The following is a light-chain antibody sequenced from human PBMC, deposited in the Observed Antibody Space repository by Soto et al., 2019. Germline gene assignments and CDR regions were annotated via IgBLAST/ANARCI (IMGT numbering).Light chain of an antibody. CDR3: AAWDDSLNAYV. CDR1: DSNIGPNT. J-gene: IGLJ1*01. CDR2: NND. Sequence: QSVLTQPPSASGTPGQRDTISRSGGDSNIGPNTVNWYRQVPGTAPKLLIHNNDQRPSGVPDRISGSKSGTSASLAISGLHSDDEADYYCAAWDDSLNAYVFGIGTKVTVL. V-gene: IGLV1-44*01.